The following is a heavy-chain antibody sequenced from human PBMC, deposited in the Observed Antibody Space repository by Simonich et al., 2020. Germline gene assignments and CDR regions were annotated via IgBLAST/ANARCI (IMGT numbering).Heavy chain of an antibody. Sequence: EVQLVESGGGLVQPGGSLRPSCAASGFTFSSYWMSWVRQAPGKGLEWVANIKQDGSEKYYVDSVKGRFTISRDNAKNSLYLQMNSLRAEDTAVYYCARDGLGTAYYYYMDVWGKGTTVTVSS. J-gene: IGHJ6*03. CDR3: ARDGLGTAYYYYMDV. CDR1: GFTFSSYW. V-gene: IGHV3-7*01. D-gene: IGHD7-27*01. CDR2: IKQDGSEK.